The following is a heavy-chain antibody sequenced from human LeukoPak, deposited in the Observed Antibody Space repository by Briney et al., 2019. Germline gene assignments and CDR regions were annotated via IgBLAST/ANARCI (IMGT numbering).Heavy chain of an antibody. D-gene: IGHD3-9*01. V-gene: IGHV3-21*01. CDR2: ISSSSSYI. CDR1: GFTFSSYS. CDR3: AKDRYFDWLLYIDYYYGMDV. Sequence: GGSLRLSCAASGFTFSSYSMNWVRQAPGKGLEWVSSISSSSSYIYYADSVKGRFTISRDNAKNSLYLQMNSLRAEDTAVYYCAKDRYFDWLLYIDYYYGMDVWGQGTMVTVSS. J-gene: IGHJ6*02.